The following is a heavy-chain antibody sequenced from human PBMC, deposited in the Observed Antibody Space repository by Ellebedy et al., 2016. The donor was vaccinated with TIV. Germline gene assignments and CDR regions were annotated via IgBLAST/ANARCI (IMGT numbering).Heavy chain of an antibody. V-gene: IGHV4-59*02. CDR1: GASVTSYY. CDR2: INYSGTT. J-gene: IGHJ4*02. CDR3: ATYYYGSIY. Sequence: MPSETLSLTCTPSGASVTSYYWSRVRQPPGKGLEWIGHINYSGTTNYNPALKSRVSISVDASKRQFSLTLSAVTAADTAVYYCATYYYGSIYWGQGIQVTVSS. D-gene: IGHD3-10*01.